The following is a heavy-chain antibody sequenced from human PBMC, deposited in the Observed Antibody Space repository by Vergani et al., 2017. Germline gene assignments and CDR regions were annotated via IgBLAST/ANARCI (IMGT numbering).Heavy chain of an antibody. D-gene: IGHD3-22*01. CDR2: IYYSGST. J-gene: IGHJ3*02. CDR3: VRLYYSDSSGYPDAFDI. CDR1: GGSISSYY. Sequence: QVQLQESGPGLVKPSQTLSLTCTVSGGSISSYYWSWIRQPPGKGLEWIGYIYYSGSTNYNPSLKSRVTISVDTSKNQFSLKLSSVTAADTAVYYCVRLYYSDSSGYPDAFDIWGQGTMVTVSS. V-gene: IGHV4-59*01.